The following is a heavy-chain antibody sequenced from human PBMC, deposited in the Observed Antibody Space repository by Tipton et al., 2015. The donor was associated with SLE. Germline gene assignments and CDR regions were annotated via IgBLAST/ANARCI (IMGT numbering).Heavy chain of an antibody. J-gene: IGHJ5*02. V-gene: IGHV4-34*01. Sequence: TLSLTCAVYGGSFSGYYWSGIRQPPGKGLGWIGSIYYLGGTYHNPSLKSRVTISLGTSMSQVSLKLSSVTAADTAIYYCARLWDLRWFDLWGQGTLVTVSS. D-gene: IGHD1-26*01. CDR1: GGSFSGYY. CDR3: ARLWDLRWFDL. CDR2: IYYLGGT.